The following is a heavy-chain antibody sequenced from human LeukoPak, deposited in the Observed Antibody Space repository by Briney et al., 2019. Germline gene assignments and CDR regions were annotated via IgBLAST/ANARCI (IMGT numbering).Heavy chain of an antibody. CDR3: AKDRRSGYSNYFDY. Sequence: PGGSLRLSCAASGFTFSSYAMHWVRQAPGKGLEWVAVISYDGSNKYYADSVKGRFTISRDNSKNTLYLQMNSLRAEDTAVYYCAKDRRSGYSNYFDYWGQGTLVTVSS. D-gene: IGHD3-3*01. V-gene: IGHV3-30*18. CDR2: ISYDGSNK. J-gene: IGHJ4*02. CDR1: GFTFSSYA.